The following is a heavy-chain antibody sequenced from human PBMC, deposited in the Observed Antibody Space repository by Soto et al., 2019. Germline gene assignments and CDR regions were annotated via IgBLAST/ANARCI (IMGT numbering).Heavy chain of an antibody. CDR1: GDSINSSHW. D-gene: IGHD5-12*01. V-gene: IGHV4-4*02. Sequence: SETLSLTCAVSGDSINSSHWLNWVRQPPGKGLEWIGEINHSGSTNYNPSLKSRVTISVDTSKNQFSLKLSSVTAADTAVYYCARGVRMVATGTGGDYYYGMDVWGQGTTVTVSS. J-gene: IGHJ6*02. CDR2: INHSGST. CDR3: ARGVRMVATGTGGDYYYGMDV.